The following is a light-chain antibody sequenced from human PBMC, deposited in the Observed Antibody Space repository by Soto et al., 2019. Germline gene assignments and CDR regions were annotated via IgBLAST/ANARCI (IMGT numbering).Light chain of an antibody. CDR1: QSISSY. CDR2: GAS. J-gene: IGKJ5*01. V-gene: IGKV1-39*01. CDR3: QQSYSTPIT. Sequence: DIQMTQSPSSLSASVGDRVTITCRASQSISSYLNWYQQKPGKAPKLLIYGASSLQSGVPSRFSGSGSGTDFTLTIGSLQPEDFATYYCQQSYSTPITFGQGTRLEIK.